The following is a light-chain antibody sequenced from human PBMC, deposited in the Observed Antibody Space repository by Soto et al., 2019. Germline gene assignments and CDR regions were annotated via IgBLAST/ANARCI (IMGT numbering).Light chain of an antibody. CDR3: QQYGSSGT. J-gene: IGKJ1*01. CDR2: GAS. V-gene: IGKV3-20*01. Sequence: EIVLTQSPSTLSLSPWERATLSCRASQSVGNNYLAWYQQKPGKAPRLLIYGASNTATGIPDRLSGSGSGTDFTLTIRRLEPEDSAVYYCQQYGSSGTFGQGTKVDIK. CDR1: QSVGNNY.